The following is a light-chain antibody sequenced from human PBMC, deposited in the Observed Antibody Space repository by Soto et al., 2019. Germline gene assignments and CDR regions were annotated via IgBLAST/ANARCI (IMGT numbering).Light chain of an antibody. CDR1: QDISSS. CDR2: AAS. CDR3: QQLRSYPST. V-gene: IGKV1-9*01. Sequence: IQLTQSPSSLSASVGARVTSTCRASQDISSSLGWYQQKPGKAPKLLIYAASILQSGVPSRFSGSGFGTDFTLTISSLQAEDFASYFCQQLRSYPSTFGGGTKVEIK. J-gene: IGKJ4*01.